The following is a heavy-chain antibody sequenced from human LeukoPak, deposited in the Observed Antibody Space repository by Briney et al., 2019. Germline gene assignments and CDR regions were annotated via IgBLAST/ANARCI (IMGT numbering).Heavy chain of an antibody. D-gene: IGHD1-26*01. J-gene: IGHJ4*02. Sequence: SETLSLTCTVSGGSISSSSYYWSWIRQPPGKGLEWIGYIYYSGSTNYNPSLKSRVTISVETSKNQFSLKLSSVTAADTAVYYCARDGRFPPEVLPRYFDYLGQGTLVTVSS. CDR3: ARDGRFPPEVLPRYFDY. CDR1: GGSISSSSYY. V-gene: IGHV4-61*01. CDR2: IYYSGST.